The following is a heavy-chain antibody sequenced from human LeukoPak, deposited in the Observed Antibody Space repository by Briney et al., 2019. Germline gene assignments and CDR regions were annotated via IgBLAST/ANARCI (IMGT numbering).Heavy chain of an antibody. Sequence: SETLSLTCTVSGGSISSYYWSWIRQPAGKGLEWIGRIYTSGSTNYNPSLKSRVTMSVDTSKNQFSLKLSSETAADTAVYYCARGRVFARGSSYWFDPWGQGTLVTVSS. J-gene: IGHJ5*02. V-gene: IGHV4-4*07. CDR3: ARGRVFARGSSYWFDP. D-gene: IGHD6-13*01. CDR1: GGSISSYY. CDR2: IYTSGST.